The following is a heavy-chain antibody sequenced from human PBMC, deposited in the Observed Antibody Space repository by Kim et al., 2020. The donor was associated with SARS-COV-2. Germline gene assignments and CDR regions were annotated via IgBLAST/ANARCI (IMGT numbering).Heavy chain of an antibody. J-gene: IGHJ4*02. CDR3: ARLDYSNYILDY. Sequence: NYNPSLMSRLTISVDKSKNQFSLKLSSVTAADTAVYYCARLDYSNYILDYWGQGTLVTVSS. V-gene: IGHV4-4*02. D-gene: IGHD4-4*01.